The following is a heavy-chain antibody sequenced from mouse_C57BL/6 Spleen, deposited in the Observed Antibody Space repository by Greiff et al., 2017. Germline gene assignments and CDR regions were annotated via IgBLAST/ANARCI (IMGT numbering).Heavy chain of an antibody. CDR1: GYTFTSYW. Sequence: QVQLQQPGAELVKPGASVKLSCKASGYTFTSYWMHWVKQRPGQGLEWIGMIHPNSGSTNYNEKFKSKATLTVDKSSSTAYMRLSSLTSEDSAVYYCARPYSNYEGDYFDYWGQGTTLTVSS. CDR2: IHPNSGST. V-gene: IGHV1-64*01. CDR3: ARPYSNYEGDYFDY. J-gene: IGHJ2*01. D-gene: IGHD2-5*01.